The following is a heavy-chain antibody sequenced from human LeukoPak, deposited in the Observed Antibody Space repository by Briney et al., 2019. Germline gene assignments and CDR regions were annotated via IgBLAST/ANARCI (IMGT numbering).Heavy chain of an antibody. V-gene: IGHV3-30*18. CDR3: AKDGRPDTYGIFDL. Sequence: GGSLRLSCAASGFTFSSYGMHWVRQAPGKGLEWVAVISYDGSNKYYADSVKGRFTISRDNAKNSLYLQMNSLRAEDMAFYYCAKDGRPDTYGIFDLWGHGTLVTVSS. CDR2: ISYDGSNK. CDR1: GFTFSSYG. D-gene: IGHD1-1*01. J-gene: IGHJ4*01.